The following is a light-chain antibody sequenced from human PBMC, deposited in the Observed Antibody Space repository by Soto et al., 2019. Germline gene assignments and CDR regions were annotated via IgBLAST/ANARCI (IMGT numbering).Light chain of an antibody. Sequence: QSALTQPPSASGSPRQSVTISSTGTSRDVGGYNYVSWYQHHPGKAPKLIIFEVYKRPSGVPDRFPGSKSGNTAALTVSGLQAEDEADYYCSSYVGTNSHVFGTGTKVTVL. CDR1: SRDVGGYNY. V-gene: IGLV2-8*01. CDR3: SSYVGTNSHV. J-gene: IGLJ1*01. CDR2: EVY.